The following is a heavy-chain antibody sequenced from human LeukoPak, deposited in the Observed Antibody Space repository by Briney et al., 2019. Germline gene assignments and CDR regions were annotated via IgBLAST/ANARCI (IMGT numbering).Heavy chain of an antibody. D-gene: IGHD3-10*01. CDR2: ISSSSSYI. V-gene: IGHV3-21*01. J-gene: IGHJ4*02. Sequence: PGGSLRPSCAASGFTFSSYSMNWVRQAPGKGLEWVSSISSSSSYIYYADSVKGRFTISRDNAKNSLYLQMNSLRAEDTAVYYCARASGYGSGSYRYYFDYWGQGTLVTVSS. CDR3: ARASGYGSGSYRYYFDY. CDR1: GFTFSSYS.